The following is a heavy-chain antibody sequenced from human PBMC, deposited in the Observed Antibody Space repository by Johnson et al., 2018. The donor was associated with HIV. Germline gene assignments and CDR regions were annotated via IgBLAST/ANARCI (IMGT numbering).Heavy chain of an antibody. CDR1: GFTFDDYA. J-gene: IGHJ3*02. D-gene: IGHD6-13*01. Sequence: LLVESGGGLVQPGRSLRLSCAASGFTFDDYAMHWVRQAPGKGLEWVSGISWHSGSIGYADSVKGRFTISRDNAKNSLYLQMNSLRAEDTALYYCAKGVVAAAALGGAFDIWGQGTMVTVSS. V-gene: IGHV3-9*01. CDR2: ISWHSGSI. CDR3: AKGVVAAAALGGAFDI.